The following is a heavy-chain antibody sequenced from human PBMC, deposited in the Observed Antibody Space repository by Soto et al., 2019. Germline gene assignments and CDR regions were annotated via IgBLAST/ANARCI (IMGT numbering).Heavy chain of an antibody. D-gene: IGHD1-26*01. Sequence: GSGPTLVNPTQTLTLTCTFSGFSLSTTGEGVGWLRQPPGKALEWLALIYWDDDKRYNPSLKSRLTITTDTSKNQVVLSMTNMDAVYSSTKDWAHGTWSRRCFDYWGQGTLVTVSS. J-gene: IGHJ4*02. CDR2: IYWDDDK. CDR1: GFSLSTTGEG. V-gene: IGHV2-5*02. CDR3: AHGTWSRRCFDY.